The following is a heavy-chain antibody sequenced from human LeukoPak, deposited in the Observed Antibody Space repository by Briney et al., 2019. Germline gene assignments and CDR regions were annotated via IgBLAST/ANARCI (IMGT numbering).Heavy chain of an antibody. J-gene: IGHJ3*02. CDR3: ARDGRDYDYVWGSYRSDAFDI. Sequence: ASMKVSCKASGYTFTSYGISWVRQAPGQGLEWMGWISAYNGNTNYAQKLQGRVTMTTDTSTSTAYMELRSLRSDDTAVYYCARDGRDYDYVWGSYRSDAFDIWDQGTMVTVSS. V-gene: IGHV1-18*04. CDR2: ISAYNGNT. D-gene: IGHD3-16*02. CDR1: GYTFTSYG.